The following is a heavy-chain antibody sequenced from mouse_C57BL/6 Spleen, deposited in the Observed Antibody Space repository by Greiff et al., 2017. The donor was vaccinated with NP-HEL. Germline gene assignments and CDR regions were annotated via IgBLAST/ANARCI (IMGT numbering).Heavy chain of an antibody. CDR2: IHPNSGST. J-gene: IGHJ4*01. CDR3: ARGYYGRGLGAMDY. V-gene: IGHV1-64*01. D-gene: IGHD1-1*01. Sequence: QVQLQQPGAELVKPGASVKLSCKASGYTFTSYWMHWVKQRPGQGLEWIGMIHPNSGSTNYNEKFKSKATLTVDKSSSTAYMQLSSLTSEDSAVYYCARGYYGRGLGAMDYWGQGTSVTVSS. CDR1: GYTFTSYW.